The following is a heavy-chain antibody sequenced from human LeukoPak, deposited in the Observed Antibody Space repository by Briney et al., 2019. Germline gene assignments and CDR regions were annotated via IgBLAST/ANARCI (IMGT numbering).Heavy chain of an antibody. CDR3: AREMSGSNDAFDV. D-gene: IGHD3-10*01. CDR2: IYSCGST. J-gene: IGHJ3*01. Sequence: GGSLRLSCAASGFTVSSNYMSWVRQAPGKGLEWVSVIYSCGSTYYADSVKGRFTISREGAKNSLYLQMNSLRAGDTAVYYCAREMSGSNDAFDVWGQGTMVTVSS. CDR1: GFTVSSNY. V-gene: IGHV3-66*03.